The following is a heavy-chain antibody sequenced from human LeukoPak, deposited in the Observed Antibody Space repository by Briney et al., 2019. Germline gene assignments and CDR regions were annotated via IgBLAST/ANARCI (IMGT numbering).Heavy chain of an antibody. CDR1: GFIFAKYA. Sequence: PGGSLRLSCTTSGFIFAKYAMAWVRQSPGKGLEWVSTISASGADTYYADSVRGRFTISRDNSRNALYLQLSRLRVDDTAFYYCPKPLLTPGNWGQGTLVTVSS. D-gene: IGHD4-23*01. V-gene: IGHV3-23*01. J-gene: IGHJ4*02. CDR2: ISASGADT. CDR3: PKPLLTPGN.